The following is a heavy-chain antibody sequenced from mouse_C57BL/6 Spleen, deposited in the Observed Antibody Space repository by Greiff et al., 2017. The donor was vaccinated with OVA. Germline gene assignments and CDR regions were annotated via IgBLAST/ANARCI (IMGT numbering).Heavy chain of an antibody. V-gene: IGHV1-82*01. CDR2: IYPGDGDT. Sequence: QVQLKESGPELVKPGASVKISCKASGYTFSSSWMNWVKQRPGKGLEWIGRIYPGDGDTNYNGKFKGTATLTADKSSSPAYMQLSSLTSEDSAVDFCARGDFAYWGQGTTLTVSS. J-gene: IGHJ2*01. CDR1: GYTFSSSW. CDR3: ARGDFAY.